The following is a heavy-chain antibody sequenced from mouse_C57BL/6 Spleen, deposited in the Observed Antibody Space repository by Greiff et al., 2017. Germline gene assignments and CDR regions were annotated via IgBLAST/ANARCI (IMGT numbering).Heavy chain of an antibody. V-gene: IGHV1-54*01. CDR3: ARVKRDAMDY. CDR2: INPGSGGT. CDR1: GYAFTNYL. J-gene: IGHJ4*01. Sequence: QVQLQQSGAELVRPGTSVKVSCKASGYAFTNYLIEWVKQRPGQGLEWIGVINPGSGGTNYNEKFKGKATLTADKSSSTAYMQLSSLTSEDSAVYFCARVKRDAMDYWGQGTSVTVSS.